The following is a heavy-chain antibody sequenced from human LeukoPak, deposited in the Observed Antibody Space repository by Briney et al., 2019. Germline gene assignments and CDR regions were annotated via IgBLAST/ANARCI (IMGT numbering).Heavy chain of an antibody. Sequence: GGSLRLSCAASGFTFDDYAMHWVRQAPGKGLEWVSLISGDGGSTYYADSVKGRFTISRDNSINSLYLQMNSLRTEDTALYYCAKGEYSYGYYYFDYWGQGTLVTVSS. CDR1: GFTFDDYA. D-gene: IGHD5-18*01. CDR2: ISGDGGST. J-gene: IGHJ4*02. CDR3: AKGEYSYGYYYFDY. V-gene: IGHV3-43*02.